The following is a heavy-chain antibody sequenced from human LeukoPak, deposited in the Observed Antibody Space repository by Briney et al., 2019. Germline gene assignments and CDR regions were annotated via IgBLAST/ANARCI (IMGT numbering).Heavy chain of an antibody. CDR1: GFTFSSYG. D-gene: IGHD2-2*01. CDR3: ANDRVGCSSTSCYFGYMDV. CDR2: ISGSGGST. J-gene: IGHJ6*03. Sequence: GGTLRLSCAASGFTFSSYGMSWVRQAPGKGLEWVSAISGSGGSTYYADSVKGRFTISRDNSKNTLYLQMNSLRAEDTAVYYCANDRVGCSSTSCYFGYMDVWGKGTTVTVSS. V-gene: IGHV3-23*01.